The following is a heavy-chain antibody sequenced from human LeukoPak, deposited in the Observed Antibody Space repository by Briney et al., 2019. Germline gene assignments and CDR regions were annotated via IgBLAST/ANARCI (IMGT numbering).Heavy chain of an antibody. D-gene: IGHD3-10*01. CDR1: GFTFSSYG. Sequence: PGGSLRLSCAASGFTFSSYGMNWVRQAPDRGLEWVSSITGASDYIYYADSVRGRFTISRDNARNSLYLQMNSLRAEDTAVYYCARDRYGARTSYLESRHFDPWGQGTLVTVSS. J-gene: IGHJ5*02. V-gene: IGHV3-21*01. CDR3: ARDRYGARTSYLESRHFDP. CDR2: ITGASDYI.